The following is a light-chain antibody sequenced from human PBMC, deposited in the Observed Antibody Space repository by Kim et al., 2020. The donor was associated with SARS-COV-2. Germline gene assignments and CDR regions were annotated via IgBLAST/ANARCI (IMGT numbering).Light chain of an antibody. J-gene: IGLJ3*02. CDR3: QTWGSGIRV. CDR2: VNSDGSH. Sequence: ASVKLTCTVSSGHSSYAIAWHQQQPEKGPRYLMKVNSDGSHSKGDGIPDRFSGSSSGAERYLTISSLQSEDEADYYCQTWGSGIRVFGGGTKVTVL. V-gene: IGLV4-69*01. CDR1: SGHSSYA.